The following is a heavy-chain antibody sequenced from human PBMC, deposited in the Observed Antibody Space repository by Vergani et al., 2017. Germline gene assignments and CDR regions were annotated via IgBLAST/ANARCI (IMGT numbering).Heavy chain of an antibody. CDR2: INHSGST. Sequence: QVQLQQWGAGLLKPSETLSLTCAVYGGSFSGYYWSWNRQPPGKGLEWIGEINHSGSTNYNPSLKSRVTISVDTSKNQFSLKLSSVTAADTAVYYCARGIGSSQGAFDIWGQGTMVTVSS. CDR1: GGSFSGYY. V-gene: IGHV4-34*01. D-gene: IGHD1-26*01. CDR3: ARGIGSSQGAFDI. J-gene: IGHJ3*02.